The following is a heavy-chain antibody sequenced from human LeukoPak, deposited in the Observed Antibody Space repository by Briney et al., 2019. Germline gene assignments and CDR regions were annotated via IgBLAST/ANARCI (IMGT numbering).Heavy chain of an antibody. V-gene: IGHV4-39*01. Sequence: PSETLSLTCTVSGGSISSSSYYWGWIRQPPGKGLEWIGSIYYSGSTYYNPSLKSRVTISVDTSKNQFSLKLSSVTAADTAVYYCARRRSSSWYEPGWFDPWGQGTLVTVSS. CDR2: IYYSGST. D-gene: IGHD6-13*01. J-gene: IGHJ5*02. CDR3: ARRRSSSWYEPGWFDP. CDR1: GGSISSSSYY.